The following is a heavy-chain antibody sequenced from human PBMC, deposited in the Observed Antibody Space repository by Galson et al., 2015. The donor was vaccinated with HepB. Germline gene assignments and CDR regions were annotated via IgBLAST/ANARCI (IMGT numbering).Heavy chain of an antibody. Sequence: SLRLSCAASGFTFSSYAMTWVRQAPGKGLVWVSVINPDGTTTDYADSVRGRFTISKDNVRNTMFLQMNSLRAEDMGVYYCVRDSGTYPGYYDFWGQGILVTVSS. D-gene: IGHD1-26*01. CDR2: INPDGTTT. CDR1: GFTFSSYA. J-gene: IGHJ4*02. CDR3: VRDSGTYPGYYDF. V-gene: IGHV3-74*01.